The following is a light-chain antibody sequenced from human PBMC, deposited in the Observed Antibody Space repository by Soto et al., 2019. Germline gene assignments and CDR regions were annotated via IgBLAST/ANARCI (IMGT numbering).Light chain of an antibody. CDR3: QQYNSYSRP. Sequence: DIQMTQSPSTLSASVGDRVTITCRASQSISSWLAWYQQKPGKAPKLLIYKASSLESGVPSRFSGSGSGTEFTLTISSLQPDDFAIYYCQQYNSYSRPFGQGPKVKI. J-gene: IGKJ1*01. V-gene: IGKV1-5*03. CDR1: QSISSW. CDR2: KAS.